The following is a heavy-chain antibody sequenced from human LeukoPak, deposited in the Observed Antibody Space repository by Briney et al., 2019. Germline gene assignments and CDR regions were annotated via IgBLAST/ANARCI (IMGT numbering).Heavy chain of an antibody. CDR1: GGSISTTNYY. J-gene: IGHJ4*02. D-gene: IGHD3-9*01. CDR2: VYYSGST. CDR3: ARDLGSGLRYFDWLGGPTFDY. Sequence: PSETLSLTCTVSGGSISTTNYYWGWIRQSPGKGLEWFGCVYYSGSTYYNPSLKSRVTISVDTSKNQFSLKLSSVTAADTAVHYCARDLGSGLRYFDWLGGPTFDYWGQGTLVTVSS. V-gene: IGHV4-39*07.